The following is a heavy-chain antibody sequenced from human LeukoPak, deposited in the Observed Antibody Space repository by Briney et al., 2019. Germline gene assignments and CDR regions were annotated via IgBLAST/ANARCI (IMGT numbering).Heavy chain of an antibody. V-gene: IGHV4-31*02. Sequence: LRLSCAASGFTFSSYWMHWVRQHPGKGLEWIGYIYYSGSTYYNPSLKSRVTISVDTSKNQFSLKLSSVTAADTAVYYCAREGGVVAFFDYWGQGTLVTVSS. CDR2: IYYSGST. J-gene: IGHJ4*02. CDR3: AREGGVVAFFDY. D-gene: IGHD2-2*01. CDR1: GFTFSSYW.